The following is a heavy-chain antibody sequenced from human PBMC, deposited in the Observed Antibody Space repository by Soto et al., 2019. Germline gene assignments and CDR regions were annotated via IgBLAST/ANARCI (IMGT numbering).Heavy chain of an antibody. V-gene: IGHV3-30*18. D-gene: IGHD3-10*01. J-gene: IGHJ6*02. CDR3: AKSDYYGSGYYYGMDV. Sequence: PGGSLRLSCAASGFTFSSYGMHWVRQAPGKGLEWVAVISYDGSNKYYADSVKGRFTISRDNSKNTLYLQMNSLRAEDTAVYYCAKSDYYGSGYYYGMDVWGQGTTVTVSS. CDR1: GFTFSSYG. CDR2: ISYDGSNK.